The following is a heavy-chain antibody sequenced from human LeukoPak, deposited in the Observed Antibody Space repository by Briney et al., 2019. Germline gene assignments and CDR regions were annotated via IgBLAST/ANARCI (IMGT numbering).Heavy chain of an antibody. J-gene: IGHJ4*02. D-gene: IGHD3-22*01. CDR2: MNPNSGNT. CDR1: GYTFTSYD. Sequence: ASVKVSCKASGYTFTSYDINWVRQATGQGLEWMGWMNPNSGNTGYAQKFQGRVTMTRNTSISTAYMELSSLRSEDTAVYYCARWHIYYYYDSSGPGEFRDYWGQGTLVTVSS. V-gene: IGHV1-8*01. CDR3: ARWHIYYYYDSSGPGEFRDY.